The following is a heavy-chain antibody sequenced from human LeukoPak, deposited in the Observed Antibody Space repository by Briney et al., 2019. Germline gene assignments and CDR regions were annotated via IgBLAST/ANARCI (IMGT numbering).Heavy chain of an antibody. V-gene: IGHV3-9*01. CDR2: ISWNSGNI. CDR1: GFTFDDYA. Sequence: GGSLRLSCAASGFTFDDYAMHWVRQGPGKGLEWVSGISWNSGNIGYADSVKGRFTISRDNAKNSLYLQMNSLRPEDTALYYCAKGYCSSTSCYFDYWGQGTPVTVSS. D-gene: IGHD2-2*01. J-gene: IGHJ4*02. CDR3: AKGYCSSTSCYFDY.